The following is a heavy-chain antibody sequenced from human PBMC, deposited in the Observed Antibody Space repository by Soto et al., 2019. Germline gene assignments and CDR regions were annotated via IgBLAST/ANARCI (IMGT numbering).Heavy chain of an antibody. J-gene: IGHJ3*02. CDR3: TSDPSTVTTKPSAFDI. V-gene: IGHV3-73*01. D-gene: IGHD4-17*01. CDR2: IRSKANSYAT. CDR1: GFTFSGSA. Sequence: GGSLRLSCAASGFTFSGSAMHWVRQASGKGLEWVGRIRSKANSYATAYAASVKGRFTISRDDSKNTAYLQMNSLKTEDTAVYYCTSDPSTVTTKPSAFDIWGQGTMVTVSS.